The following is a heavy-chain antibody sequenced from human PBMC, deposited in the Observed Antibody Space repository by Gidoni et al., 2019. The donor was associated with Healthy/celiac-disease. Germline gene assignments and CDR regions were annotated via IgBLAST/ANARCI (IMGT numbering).Heavy chain of an antibody. CDR3: ARDVGLRIQYYFDY. D-gene: IGHD5-12*01. CDR1: GFTFSSYG. J-gene: IGHJ4*02. CDR2: IWYDGSNK. V-gene: IGHV3-33*01. Sequence: QVQLVESGGGVVQPGRSLRLSCAASGFTFSSYGMHWVRQAPGKGLEWVAVIWYDGSNKYYADSVKGRFTISRDNSKNTLYLQMNSLRAEDTAVYYCARDVGLRIQYYFDYWGQGTLVTVSS.